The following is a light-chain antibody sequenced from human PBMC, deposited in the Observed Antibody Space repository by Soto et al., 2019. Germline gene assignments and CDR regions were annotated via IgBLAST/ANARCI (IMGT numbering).Light chain of an antibody. CDR1: QDISNY. Sequence: DLQMTQSPSSLSASVGDRVTITCQASQDISNYLNWYQQKPGKAPKLLIYDASNWETGVPSRFRGSGSGTDFTFYISSLQPEDIATYYCQQYDNLPTYTCGQGTKLEIK. CDR2: DAS. CDR3: QQYDNLPTYT. V-gene: IGKV1-33*01. J-gene: IGKJ2*01.